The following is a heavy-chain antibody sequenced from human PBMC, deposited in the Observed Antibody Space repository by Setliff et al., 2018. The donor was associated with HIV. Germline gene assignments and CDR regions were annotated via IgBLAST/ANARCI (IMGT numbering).Heavy chain of an antibody. CDR2: INSDGSST. Sequence: LRLSCAASEFTFNTYSMNWVRQAPGKGLVWVSRINSDGSSTTYADSVKGRFTISRDNAKKSLYLQMNSLRAEDMAVYYCARSHDYGDDRRLDYWGQGTLVTVSS. V-gene: IGHV3-74*03. J-gene: IGHJ4*02. CDR3: ARSHDYGDDRRLDY. CDR1: EFTFNTYS. D-gene: IGHD4-17*01.